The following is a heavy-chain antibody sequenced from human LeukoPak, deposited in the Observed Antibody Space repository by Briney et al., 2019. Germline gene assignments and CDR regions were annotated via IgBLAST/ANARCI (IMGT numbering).Heavy chain of an antibody. V-gene: IGHV3-7*01. J-gene: IGHJ4*02. CDR2: IKEDGSEK. CDR3: ARGEHSSFDY. Sequence: GGSLRLPCAASGFTFSSYWMNWVRQAPGKGLEWVANIKEDGSEKYYVDSEKGRFTISRDNAKNSLYLQMNSLRAEDTAVYYCARGEHSSFDYWGQGTLVTVSS. D-gene: IGHD6-6*01. CDR1: GFTFSSYW.